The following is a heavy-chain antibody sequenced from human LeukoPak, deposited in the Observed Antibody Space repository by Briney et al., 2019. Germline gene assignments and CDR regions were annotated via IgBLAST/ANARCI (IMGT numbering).Heavy chain of an antibody. CDR2: IYYSGST. J-gene: IGHJ2*01. CDR1: GGSISGSSYY. V-gene: IGHV4-39*01. D-gene: IGHD6-13*01. Sequence: SETLSLTCTVSGGSISGSSYYWGWIRQPPGKGLEWIGSIYYSGSTYHNPSLKSRVTISVDTSKNQFSLKLSSVTAADTAVYYCARRPWYSNNWQNWYFDLWGRGTLVTVSS. CDR3: ARRPWYSNNWQNWYFDL.